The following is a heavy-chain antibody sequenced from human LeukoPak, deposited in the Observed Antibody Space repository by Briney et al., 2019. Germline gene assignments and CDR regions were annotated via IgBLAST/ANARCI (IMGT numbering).Heavy chain of an antibody. V-gene: IGHV4-31*03. CDR2: IYYSGST. J-gene: IGHJ4*02. Sequence: SETLPLTCTVSGGSISSGGYYWSWIRQHPGKGLEWIGYIYYSGSTYYNPSLKSRVTISVDTSKNQFSLKLSSVTAADTAVYYCARRGYSYGPSYYFDYWGQGTLVTVSS. D-gene: IGHD5-18*01. CDR1: GGSISSGGYY. CDR3: ARRGYSYGPSYYFDY.